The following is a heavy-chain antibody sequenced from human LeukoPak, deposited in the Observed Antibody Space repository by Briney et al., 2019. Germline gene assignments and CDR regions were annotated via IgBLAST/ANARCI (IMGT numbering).Heavy chain of an antibody. CDR2: IYYRGNT. CDR1: GDSIRSYY. CDR3: ARDSPPQYASSSAGFDY. V-gene: IGHV4-59*01. Sequence: PSETLSLTCTVSGDSIRSYYWSWIRQPPGKGLEWIGYIYYRGNTNYNPSLKSRVIISIDTSKNQFSLKLGSVTAADTAVYFCARDSPPQYASSSAGFDYWGQGTLVTVSS. D-gene: IGHD6-6*01. J-gene: IGHJ4*02.